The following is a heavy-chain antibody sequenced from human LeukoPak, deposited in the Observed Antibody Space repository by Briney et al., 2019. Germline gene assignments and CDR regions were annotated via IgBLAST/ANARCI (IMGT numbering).Heavy chain of an antibody. CDR1: GGSFSGYY. V-gene: IGHV4-34*01. J-gene: IGHJ4*02. D-gene: IGHD1-26*01. Sequence: SETLSLTCAVYGGSFSGYYWSWIRQPPGKGLEWIGEINHSGSTNYNPSLKSRVTISVDTSKNQFSLKLSSVTAADTAMYYCVKSGGYGLIDYWGPGTQVTVSS. CDR2: INHSGST. CDR3: VKSGGYGLIDY.